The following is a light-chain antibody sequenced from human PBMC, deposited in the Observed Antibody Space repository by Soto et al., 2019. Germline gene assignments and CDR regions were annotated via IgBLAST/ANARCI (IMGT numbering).Light chain of an antibody. CDR3: QQLNSYPF. J-gene: IGKJ4*01. CDR1: QGISSY. Sequence: IQVTQSSSSLSASVGDRVTITSRASQGISSYLAWYQQKPGKAPKLLIYAASTLQSGVPSRFSGSGSGTDFTITISRLQPEDFATYYCQQLNSYPFFGGGTKVDI. CDR2: AAS. V-gene: IGKV1-9*01.